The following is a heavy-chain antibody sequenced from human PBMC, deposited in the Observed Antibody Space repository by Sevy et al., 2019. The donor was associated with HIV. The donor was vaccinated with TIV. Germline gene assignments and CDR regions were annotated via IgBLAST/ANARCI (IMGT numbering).Heavy chain of an antibody. CDR1: GFTFSNYA. CDR3: ARDEGLGYYDCSGSYIWTDTGNYFDY. V-gene: IGHV3-30-3*01. CDR2: VSSDGSKK. J-gene: IGHJ4*02. D-gene: IGHD3-22*01. Sequence: GGSLRLSCSASGFTFSNYAMHWVRQAPGKGLEWVAVVSSDGSKKYHADSVKGRFTISRDNSKNTLYLQMNNLRMEDTAVYYCARDEGLGYYDCSGSYIWTDTGNYFDYWGQGTLVTVSS.